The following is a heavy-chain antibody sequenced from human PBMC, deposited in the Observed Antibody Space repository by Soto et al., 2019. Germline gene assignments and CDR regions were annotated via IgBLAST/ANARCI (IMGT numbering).Heavy chain of an antibody. V-gene: IGHV3-53*01. J-gene: IGHJ6*02. CDR2: IYSDGST. CDR1: GFTVSSNY. D-gene: IGHD3-10*01. CDR3: ARDRSGSSGYYGMDV. Sequence: GGSLRLSCAASGFTVSSNYMSWVRQAPGKGLEWVSVIYSDGSTYYADSVKGRFTISRANSKNMLYLQMSSLRAEDTAVYYCARDRSGSSGYYGMDVWGQGTTVTVSS.